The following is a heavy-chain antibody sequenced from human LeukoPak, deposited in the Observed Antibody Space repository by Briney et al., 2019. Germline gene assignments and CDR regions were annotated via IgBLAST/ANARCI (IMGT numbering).Heavy chain of an antibody. D-gene: IGHD5-18*01. CDR1: GYTFTGYY. V-gene: IGHV1-2*02. CDR3: ARDRGYSYGYLPDY. J-gene: IGHJ4*02. Sequence: ASVKVSCKASGYTFTGYYMHWVRQAPGQGLAWMGWINPNSGGTNYAQKFQGRVTMTRDTSISTAYMELSRLRSDDTAVYYCARDRGYSYGYLPDYWGQGTLVTVSS. CDR2: INPNSGGT.